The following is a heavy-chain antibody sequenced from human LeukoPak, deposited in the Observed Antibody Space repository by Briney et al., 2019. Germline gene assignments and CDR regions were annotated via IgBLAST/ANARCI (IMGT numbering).Heavy chain of an antibody. Sequence: PGGSLRLSCAASGFTFSSYSMNWVRQAPGKGLEWVSYISSSSSTIYYADSVKGRFTISRDNAKNSLYLQMNSLRAEDTAVYYCARSGMSSGYPFDYWGQGTLVTVSS. CDR3: ARSGMSSGYPFDY. CDR2: ISSSSSTI. CDR1: GFTFSSYS. J-gene: IGHJ4*02. V-gene: IGHV3-48*01. D-gene: IGHD3-22*01.